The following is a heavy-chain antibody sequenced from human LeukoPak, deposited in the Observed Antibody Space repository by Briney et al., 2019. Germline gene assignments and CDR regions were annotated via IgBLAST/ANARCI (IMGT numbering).Heavy chain of an antibody. J-gene: IGHJ3*02. D-gene: IGHD6-19*01. CDR2: IYDSGST. V-gene: IGHV4-59*08. CDR1: GGSISSYY. Sequence: SETLSLTCTVSGGSISSYYWSWIRQAPGKGLEWIGYIYDSGSTKYNPSLKSRVTVSVDTSKDQFSLRLSFVTAADTAVYYCARLLAVAGGDAFDIWGQGKMVTVSS. CDR3: ARLLAVAGGDAFDI.